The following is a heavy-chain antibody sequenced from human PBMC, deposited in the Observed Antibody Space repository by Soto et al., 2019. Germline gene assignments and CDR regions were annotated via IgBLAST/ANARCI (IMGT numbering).Heavy chain of an antibody. V-gene: IGHV2-5*02. CDR3: AHRRARPLDCSGGSCERGYYDY. D-gene: IGHD2-15*01. Sequence: SGPTLVNPTQTLTLTCTFSGFSLSTSGVGVGWIRQPPGKALEWLALIYWDDDKRYSPSLKSRLTITKDTSKNQVVLTMTNMDPVDTATYYCAHRRARPLDCSGGSCERGYYDYWGKGTLVTVSS. CDR1: GFSLSTSGVG. CDR2: IYWDDDK. J-gene: IGHJ4*02.